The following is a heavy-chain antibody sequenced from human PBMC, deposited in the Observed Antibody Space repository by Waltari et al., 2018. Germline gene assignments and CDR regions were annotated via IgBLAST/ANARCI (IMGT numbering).Heavy chain of an antibody. CDR1: GFPFDPFC. CDR3: VTRVAAAG. J-gene: IGHJ4*02. CDR2: IREDGGDT. V-gene: IGHV3-7*01. D-gene: IGHD6-25*01. Sequence: EVQLVQSGGGLVHPGGSLGLSCVTSGFPFDPFCGGWFRQAPGKGLEWVANIREDGGDTYYLDSVKGRFTISRDNANNSLYLEMDSLTVEDTGVYYCVTRVAAAGWGQGTLVTVSS.